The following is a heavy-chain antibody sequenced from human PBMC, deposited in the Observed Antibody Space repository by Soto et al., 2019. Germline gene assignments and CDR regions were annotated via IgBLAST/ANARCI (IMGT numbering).Heavy chain of an antibody. J-gene: IGHJ4*02. V-gene: IGHV3-23*01. CDR2: ISARGGSS. Sequence: EVHLLESGGGLVQPGGSLRLSCAASGFSFNSYARVSVRQAPGKGLEWVSVISARGGSSYFADSVKGRVTISRDNSKNVFSLEMNSLRAEDTAIYFCAKGSLEYSASVDNWGQGTLVLVSS. CDR1: GFSFNSYA. CDR3: AKGSLEYSASVDN. D-gene: IGHD5-12*01.